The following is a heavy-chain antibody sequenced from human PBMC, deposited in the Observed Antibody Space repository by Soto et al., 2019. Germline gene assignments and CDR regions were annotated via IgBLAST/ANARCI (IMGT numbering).Heavy chain of an antibody. Sequence: SETLSLTCTVSGGSISTYFWSWIRQPPGKGLEWIGNIYYSGSTDYNPSLKSRVTLSVDASKNQFSLKLSSVTAADTAVYYCARESYSRLCPDFDYWGQGTPVTVSS. D-gene: IGHD2-21*01. CDR2: IYYSGST. CDR3: ARESYSRLCPDFDY. J-gene: IGHJ4*02. CDR1: GGSISTYF. V-gene: IGHV4-59*12.